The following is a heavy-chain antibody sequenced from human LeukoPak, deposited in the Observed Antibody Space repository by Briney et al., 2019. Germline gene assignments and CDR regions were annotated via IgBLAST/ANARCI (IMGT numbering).Heavy chain of an antibody. Sequence: GGSLRLSCAASGFTFSSYAMSWVRQAPGKGLEWVSAISGSGGSTYYADSVKDRFTISRDNSKNTLYLQMNSLRAEDTAVYYCAKAINWNYHSVLDPWGQGTLVTVSS. CDR1: GFTFSSYA. J-gene: IGHJ5*02. D-gene: IGHD1-7*01. V-gene: IGHV3-23*01. CDR2: ISGSGGST. CDR3: AKAINWNYHSVLDP.